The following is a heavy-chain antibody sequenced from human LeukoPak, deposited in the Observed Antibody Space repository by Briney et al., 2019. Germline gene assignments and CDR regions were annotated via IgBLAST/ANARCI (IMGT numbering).Heavy chain of an antibody. CDR1: GFTFSSYS. D-gene: IGHD4-23*01. CDR2: ITPSSSTI. CDR3: AKDHYGGDPIPDY. J-gene: IGHJ4*02. V-gene: IGHV3-48*04. Sequence: GGSLRLSCAASGFTFSSYSMNWVRQAPGKGLEWVSYITPSSSTIYYADSVKGRFTISRDNAKNSLYLQMNSLRAEDTAVYYCAKDHYGGDPIPDYWGQGTLVTVSS.